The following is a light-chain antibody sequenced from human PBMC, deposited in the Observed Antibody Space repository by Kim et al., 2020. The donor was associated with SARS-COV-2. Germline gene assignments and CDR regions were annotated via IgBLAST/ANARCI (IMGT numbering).Light chain of an antibody. CDR3: LQHSTHPFT. V-gene: IGKV1-17*01. J-gene: IGKJ5*01. CDR1: HDIQND. Sequence: ASLGKLVPCPCLAGHDIQNDLGWYQQNPGRAPKRLIYRASSLQSGAPSRFSGSGSGTECTLTISSVQPEDFATYFCLQHSTHPFTFGQGTRLEIK. CDR2: RAS.